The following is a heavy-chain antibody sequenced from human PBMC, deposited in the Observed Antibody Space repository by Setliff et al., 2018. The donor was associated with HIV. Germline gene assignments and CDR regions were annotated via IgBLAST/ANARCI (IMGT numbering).Heavy chain of an antibody. CDR2: ISSGSSYI. CDR1: GFTFSSYS. D-gene: IGHD3-22*01. V-gene: IGHV3-21*01. CDR3: ARAGVYYDSSGYCIDY. J-gene: IGHJ4*02. Sequence: GGSLRLSCAASGFTFSSYSMNWVRQAPGKGLEWVSSISSGSSYIYYAESVKGRFTISRDNPKNTLYLQMNSLRAEDTAVYYCARAGVYYDSSGYCIDYWGQGTLVTVSS.